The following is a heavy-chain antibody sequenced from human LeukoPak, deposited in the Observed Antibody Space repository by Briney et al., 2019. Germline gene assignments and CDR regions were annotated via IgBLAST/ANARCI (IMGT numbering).Heavy chain of an antibody. CDR2: IRSKANSYAT. D-gene: IGHD3-9*01. J-gene: IGHJ4*02. CDR1: GFTFSGSA. Sequence: PGGSLRLSYAAAGFTFSGSAMPWVREASGKGLEWVGRIRSKANSYATAYAASVKGRFTISRDDSKNTAYLQMNSLKTEDTAVYYCTRQEHYDILTGYQSPFDYWGQGTLVTVSS. V-gene: IGHV3-73*01. CDR3: TRQEHYDILTGYQSPFDY.